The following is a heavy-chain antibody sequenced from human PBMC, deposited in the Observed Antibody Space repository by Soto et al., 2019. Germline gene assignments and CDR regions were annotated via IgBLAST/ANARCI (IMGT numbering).Heavy chain of an antibody. CDR3: GKILVGATGHTDADS. Sequence: SETLSLTCIVSGGSVYSNGHYWGWIRQPPGKGLEWIGSIDNNGVTNYNSSLKSRVTISRDTSKNQFSLRLTSVTAADTAVYYCGKILVGATGHTDADSWGPGTLVTV. CDR1: GGSVYSNGHY. V-gene: IGHV4-39*01. J-gene: IGHJ4*02. CDR2: IDNNGVT. D-gene: IGHD2-15*01.